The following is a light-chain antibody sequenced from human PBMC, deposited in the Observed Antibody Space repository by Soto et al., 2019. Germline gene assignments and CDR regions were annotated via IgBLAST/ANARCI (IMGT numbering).Light chain of an antibody. CDR3: CSYAGSSASYV. Sequence: QSVLTQPASVSGSPGQSITISCAGTGSDVGAYNLVSWYQQHPGKAPKLIIYEVTTRPSGISNRFSASKSGDTASLTISGLQAEDEADYYCCSYAGSSASYVFGTGTKVTVL. J-gene: IGLJ1*01. CDR1: GSDVGAYNL. CDR2: EVT. V-gene: IGLV2-23*02.